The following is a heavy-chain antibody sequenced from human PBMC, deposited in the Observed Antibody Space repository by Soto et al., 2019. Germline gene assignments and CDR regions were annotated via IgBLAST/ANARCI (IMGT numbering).Heavy chain of an antibody. CDR1: GGTFSSYT. Sequence: QVQLVQSGAEVKKPGSSVKVSCKASGGTFSSYTISWVRQAPGQGLEWMGRIIPILGIANYAQKFQGRVTITADKSTSTAYMELRSLRSEDTAVYYCATEYYGSWSYYNAGYTNWFDPWGQGTLVTVSS. V-gene: IGHV1-69*02. CDR2: IIPILGIA. D-gene: IGHD3-10*01. J-gene: IGHJ5*02. CDR3: ATEYYGSWSYYNAGYTNWFDP.